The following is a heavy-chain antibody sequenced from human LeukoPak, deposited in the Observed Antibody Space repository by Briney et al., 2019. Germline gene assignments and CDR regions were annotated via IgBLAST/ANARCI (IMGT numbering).Heavy chain of an antibody. V-gene: IGHV3-7*03. CDR2: IKEDGSET. CDR1: GFTFSIYW. D-gene: IGHD2-2*01. CDR3: ARDLQYQLLWEIGGWFDP. Sequence: GGSLRLSCAASGFTFSIYWMSWVRQAPGKGLEWVANIKEDGSETYYVDSVKGRFTISRDNAQNSLYLQMISLRAEDTAVYYCARDLQYQLLWEIGGWFDPWGQGTLVTVSS. J-gene: IGHJ5*02.